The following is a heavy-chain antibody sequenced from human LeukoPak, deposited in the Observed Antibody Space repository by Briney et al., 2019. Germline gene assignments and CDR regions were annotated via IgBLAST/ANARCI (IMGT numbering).Heavy chain of an antibody. CDR2: ISAYNGNT. CDR1: GYTFTSYG. V-gene: IGHV1-18*01. Sequence: ASVKASCKASGYTFTSYGISWVRQAPGQGLEWMGWISAYNGNTNYAQKLQGRVTMTTDTSTSTAYMELRSLRSDDTAVYYCARDSGSYYVRRYFDYWGQGTLVTVSS. CDR3: ARDSGSYYVRRYFDY. D-gene: IGHD1-26*01. J-gene: IGHJ4*02.